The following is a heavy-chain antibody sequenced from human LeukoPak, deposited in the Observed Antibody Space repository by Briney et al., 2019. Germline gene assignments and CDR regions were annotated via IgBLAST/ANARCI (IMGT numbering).Heavy chain of an antibody. D-gene: IGHD3-22*01. CDR2: ISTSGGST. CDR1: GFTFSSYA. J-gene: IGHJ4*02. CDR3: ARGTRYDSSGYYSQDLDY. Sequence: GGSLRLSCAASGFTFSSYAMSWVRQAPGKGLEWVSAISTSGGSTYYADSVKGRFTISRDNSKNTLYLQMNSLRAEDTAVYYCARGTRYDSSGYYSQDLDYWGQGTLVTVSS. V-gene: IGHV3-23*01.